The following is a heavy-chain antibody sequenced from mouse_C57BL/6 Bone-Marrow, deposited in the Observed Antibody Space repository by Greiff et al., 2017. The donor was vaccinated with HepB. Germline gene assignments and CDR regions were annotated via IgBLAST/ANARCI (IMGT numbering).Heavy chain of an antibody. D-gene: IGHD2-2*01. J-gene: IGHJ3*01. CDR3: TLWLRRVAY. CDR1: GFNIKDDY. V-gene: IGHV14-4*01. Sequence: VHVKQSGAELVRPGASVKLSCTASGFNIKDDYMHWVKQRPEQGLEWIGWIDPENGDTEYASKFQGKATITADTSSNTAYLQLSSLTSEDTAVYYCTLWLRRVAYWGQGTLVTVSA. CDR2: IDPENGDT.